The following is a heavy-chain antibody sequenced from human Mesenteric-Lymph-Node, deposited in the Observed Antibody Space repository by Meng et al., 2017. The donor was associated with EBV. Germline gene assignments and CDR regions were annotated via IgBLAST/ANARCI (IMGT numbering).Heavy chain of an antibody. Sequence: RESGPGVVWPSGTLPRRCDWLGASIRSSNGWSGVRQPPGRGLGWIGEIYHNATPNSTPSLKSRVTISLDKSKNQFILKRSSVTAADTAVYYCARDRGGGYDRGYYFDYWGQGTLVTVSS. D-gene: IGHD3-22*01. V-gene: IGHV4-4*02. CDR2: IYHNATP. CDR3: ARDRGGGYDRGYYFDY. CDR1: GASIRSSNG. J-gene: IGHJ4*02.